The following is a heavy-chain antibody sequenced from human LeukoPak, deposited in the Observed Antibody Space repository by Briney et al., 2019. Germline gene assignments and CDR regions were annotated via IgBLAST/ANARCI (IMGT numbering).Heavy chain of an antibody. CDR1: GFTFSSYA. CDR2: ISSNGDST. J-gene: IGHJ4*02. CDR3: AKDGYSSGWPYYFDY. D-gene: IGHD6-19*01. V-gene: IGHV3-23*01. Sequence: GGSLRLSCATSGFTFSSYAMSWVRQAPGKGLEWVSYISSNGDSTYYADSVKGRFTISRDNSKNTLYLQMNSLRAEDTAVYYCAKDGYSSGWPYYFDYWGQGTLVTVSS.